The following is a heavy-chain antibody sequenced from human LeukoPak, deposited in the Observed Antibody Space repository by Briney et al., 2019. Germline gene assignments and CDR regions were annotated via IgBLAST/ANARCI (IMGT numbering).Heavy chain of an antibody. CDR2: IDYSGDT. V-gene: IGHV4-39*01. CDR3: ARHQWHYYYYMGV. CDR1: GGSISSSSYY. J-gene: IGHJ6*03. Sequence: SETLSLTCTVSGGSISSSSYYWGWIRQPPGKGLEWIGRIDYSGDTYYNPSLKSRRVTISVDTSKNQFSLRLSSVTAADTAVYYCARHQWHYYYYMGVWGKGSTVTVSS. D-gene: IGHD6-19*01.